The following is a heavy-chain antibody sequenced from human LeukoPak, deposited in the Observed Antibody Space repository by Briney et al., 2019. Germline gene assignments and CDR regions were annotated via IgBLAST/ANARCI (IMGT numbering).Heavy chain of an antibody. V-gene: IGHV3-23*01. CDR3: AKDLAGYYDSSGYYFDY. Sequence: GGSLRLSCAASGFTFSSYAMSWVRQAPGKGLEWVSAISGSGGSTYYADSVKGRFTISRDNSKNTLYVQMISLRAEDTAVYYCAKDLAGYYDSSGYYFDYWGQGTLVTVSS. CDR2: ISGSGGST. J-gene: IGHJ4*02. CDR1: GFTFSSYA. D-gene: IGHD3-22*01.